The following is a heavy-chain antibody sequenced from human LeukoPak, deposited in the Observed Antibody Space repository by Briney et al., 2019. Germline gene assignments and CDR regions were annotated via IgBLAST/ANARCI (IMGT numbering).Heavy chain of an antibody. CDR1: GYSFTNYW. Sequence: GESLKISCKASGYSFTNYWIGWVRQMPGEGLEWMGVIYPGDSNTRYSPSFQGQVTISADKSISTAYLQWSSLKASDTAMYYCARHRYCSSSTCYVGDWGQGPPVTVSS. CDR2: IYPGDSNT. CDR3: ARHRYCSSSTCYVGD. J-gene: IGHJ4*02. V-gene: IGHV5-51*01. D-gene: IGHD2-2*01.